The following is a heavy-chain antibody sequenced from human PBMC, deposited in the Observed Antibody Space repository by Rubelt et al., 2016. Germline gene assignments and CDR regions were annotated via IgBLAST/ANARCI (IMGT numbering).Heavy chain of an antibody. Sequence: GKGLEWVSVIYSGGSTYYADSVKGRFTISRDNSKNTLYLQMNSLRAEDTAVYYCAKTLADYSYYFDYWGQGTLVTVSS. CDR3: AKTLADYSYYFDY. CDR2: IYSGGST. V-gene: IGHV3-53*01. J-gene: IGHJ4*02. D-gene: IGHD4-11*01.